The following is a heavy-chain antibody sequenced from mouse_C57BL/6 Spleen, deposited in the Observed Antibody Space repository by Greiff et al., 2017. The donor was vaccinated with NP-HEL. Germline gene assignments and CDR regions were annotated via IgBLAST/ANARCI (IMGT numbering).Heavy chain of an antibody. D-gene: IGHD1-1*01. J-gene: IGHJ3*01. Sequence: EVKLVESGGGLVQPGGSLKLSCAASGFTFSDYYMYWVRQTPEKRLEWVAYISNGGGSTYYPDTVKGRFTISRDNAKNTLYLQMSRLKSEDTAMYYCASHYYGSSFFAYWGQGTLVTVSA. V-gene: IGHV5-12*01. CDR2: ISNGGGST. CDR3: ASHYYGSSFFAY. CDR1: GFTFSDYY.